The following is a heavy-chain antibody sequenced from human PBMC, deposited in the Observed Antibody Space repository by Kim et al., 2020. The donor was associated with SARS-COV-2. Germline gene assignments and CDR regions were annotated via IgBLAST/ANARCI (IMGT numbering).Heavy chain of an antibody. V-gene: IGHV1-69*13. CDR2: IIPIFGTA. J-gene: IGHJ4*02. CDR3: ATPPERQTGSGWFLFYFDY. Sequence: SVKVSCKASGGTFSSYAISWVRQTPGQGLEWMGGIIPIFGTANYAQKFQGRVTITADESTSTAYMELSSLRSEDTAVYYCATPPERQTGSGWFLFYFDYWGQGTLVTVSS. D-gene: IGHD6-19*01. CDR1: GGTFSSYA.